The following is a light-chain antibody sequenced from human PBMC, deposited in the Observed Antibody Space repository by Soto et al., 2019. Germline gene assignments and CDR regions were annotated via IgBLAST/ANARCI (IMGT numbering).Light chain of an antibody. CDR3: QKYNSAPLT. Sequence: DIQMTQSPSSLSASVGDRVTITCRASQGISNFLAWYQQKPGKVPKLLIYGTSTLHSGVPSRFSGGGSGTDFTLTISSLQPEDVATYYCQKYNSAPLTFGGGTKVEIK. CDR2: GTS. V-gene: IGKV1-27*01. CDR1: QGISNF. J-gene: IGKJ4*01.